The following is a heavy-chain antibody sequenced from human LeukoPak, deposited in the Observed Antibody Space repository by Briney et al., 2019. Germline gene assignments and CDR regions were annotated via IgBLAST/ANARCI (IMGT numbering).Heavy chain of an antibody. CDR1: GYTFTGYY. Sequence: ASVKVSCKASGYTFTGYYMHWVRQAPGQGLEWMGIINPSGGSTSYATKFQGRVTMTRDTSTSTVYMELSSLKSEDTAVYYCARATRNCGGGDCYTVPPQKNYGMDVWGQGTTVTVSS. D-gene: IGHD2-21*02. J-gene: IGHJ6*02. CDR3: ARATRNCGGGDCYTVPPQKNYGMDV. V-gene: IGHV1-46*01. CDR2: INPSGGST.